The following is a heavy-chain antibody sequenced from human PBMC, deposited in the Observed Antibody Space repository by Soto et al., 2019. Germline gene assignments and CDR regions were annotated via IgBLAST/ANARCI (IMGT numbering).Heavy chain of an antibody. V-gene: IGHV5-51*01. J-gene: IGHJ6*02. D-gene: IGHD1-26*01. CDR1: GYSFTSYW. CDR2: IYPTDSDT. CDR3: ARLGWEVGAYYYYGLDV. Sequence: EVQLVQSGAEVKKPGESLKISCKGSGYSFTSYWIAWVRQMPGKGLEWMGIIYPTDSDTRYSPSFQGQVTISADKSISTAYLQWSSLKASDTAMYYCARLGWEVGAYYYYGLDVWGQGTTVTVSS.